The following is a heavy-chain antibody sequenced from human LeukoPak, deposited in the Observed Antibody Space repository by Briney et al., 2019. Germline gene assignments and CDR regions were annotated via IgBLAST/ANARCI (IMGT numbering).Heavy chain of an antibody. CDR2: IYHTGST. CDR3: ARYVEESFDY. CDR1: GYSISSGYY. J-gene: IGHJ4*02. D-gene: IGHD2-8*01. Sequence: SETLSLTCTVSGYSISSGYYWGWIRQPPGKGLEWIGSIYHTGSTYYNPSLKSRVTISVDTSKNQFSLKLSSVTAADTAVYYCARYVEESFDYWGQGTLVTVSS. V-gene: IGHV4-38-2*02.